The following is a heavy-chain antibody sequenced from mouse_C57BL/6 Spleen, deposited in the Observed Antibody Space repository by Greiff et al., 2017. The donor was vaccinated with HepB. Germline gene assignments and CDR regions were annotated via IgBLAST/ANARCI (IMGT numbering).Heavy chain of an antibody. V-gene: IGHV1-72*01. D-gene: IGHD2-3*01. CDR1: GYTFTSYC. Sequence: QVQLQQSGAELVKPGASVKLSCKASGYTFTSYCMHWVKQRPGKGLEWIGSIDPNSGGTKYNEKFKSKATLTVDKPSSTAYMQLSSLTSEDSAVYYCARGAGYCSRNAFDYWGQGTTLTVSS. CDR3: ARGAGYCSRNAFDY. CDR2: IDPNSGGT. J-gene: IGHJ2*01.